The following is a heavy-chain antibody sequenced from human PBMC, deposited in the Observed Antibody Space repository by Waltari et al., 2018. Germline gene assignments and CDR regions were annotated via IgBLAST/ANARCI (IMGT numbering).Heavy chain of an antibody. J-gene: IGHJ3*02. Sequence: QVQLVQSGAEVKKPGSSVKVSCKASGGTFSSYAISWVRQAPGQGLEWMGRIIPIFGTANYAQKFQGRVTITADKSTSTAYMELSSLRSEDTAVYYCARGGCSGGSCPNDAFDIWGQGTMVTVSS. CDR1: GGTFSSYA. D-gene: IGHD2-15*01. CDR2: IIPIFGTA. CDR3: ARGGCSGGSCPNDAFDI. V-gene: IGHV1-69*08.